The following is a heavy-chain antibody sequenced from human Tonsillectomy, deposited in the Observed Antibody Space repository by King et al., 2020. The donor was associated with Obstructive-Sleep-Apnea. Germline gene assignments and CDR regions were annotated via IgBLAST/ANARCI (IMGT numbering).Heavy chain of an antibody. CDR1: GYTFTKYW. CDR3: ATSIVTTVGGVFDI. J-gene: IGHJ3*02. V-gene: IGHV5-51*01. Sequence: QLVQSGAEVKKPGESLKISCKTSGYTFTKYWIGWVRQVPGKGLEWMGMIYPGDSDTRYGPSLQGQVTISDDKSISTTFVQWSSLKASDTAMYYWATSIVTTVGGVFDIWGEGTMVTVSS. CDR2: IYPGDSDT. D-gene: IGHD5-12*01.